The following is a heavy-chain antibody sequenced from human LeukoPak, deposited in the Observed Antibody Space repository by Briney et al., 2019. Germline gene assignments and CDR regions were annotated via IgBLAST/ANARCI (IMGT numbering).Heavy chain of an antibody. CDR3: ARQFAYSSGCDS. Sequence: GGSLRPSCAASGFTFSSYSMNWVRQAPGKGLEWVSSITSSSSFIFYADSVKGRFTISRDNAKNSLYLQMKSLRAEDTAVYYCARQFAYSSGCDSWGQGTLVTVSS. V-gene: IGHV3-21*01. CDR2: ITSSSSFI. CDR1: GFTFSSYS. J-gene: IGHJ4*02. D-gene: IGHD6-19*01.